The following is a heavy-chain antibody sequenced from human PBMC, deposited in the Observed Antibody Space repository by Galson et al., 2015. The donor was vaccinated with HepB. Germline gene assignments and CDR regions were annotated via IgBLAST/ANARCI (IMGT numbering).Heavy chain of an antibody. D-gene: IGHD7-27*01. CDR3: AQLGTGY. V-gene: IGHV3-53*01. Sequence: SVRVSCAASGFSVYSNDMNWVRQAPGKGLEWVGRIYSSSGSTNYADLLRGRVTISRDTSKNTVYLQMSRLRADDTAMYFCAQLGTGYWGRGTLVTVSS. CDR2: IYSSSGST. J-gene: IGHJ4*02. CDR1: GFSVYSND.